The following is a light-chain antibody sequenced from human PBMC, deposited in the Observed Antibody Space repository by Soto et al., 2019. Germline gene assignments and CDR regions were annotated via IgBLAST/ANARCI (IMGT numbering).Light chain of an antibody. CDR1: QSVSSSY. CDR3: QQYGSSPPAIT. V-gene: IGKV3-20*01. J-gene: IGKJ5*01. Sequence: EIVLTQSPGTLSLSPGERATLSCRASQSVSSSYLAWYQQKPGQAPRLLIYGASSRATGIPDRFSGSGSGTDFTXXXXXXEPEDFAVYYCQQYGSSPPAITFGQGTRLEIK. CDR2: GAS.